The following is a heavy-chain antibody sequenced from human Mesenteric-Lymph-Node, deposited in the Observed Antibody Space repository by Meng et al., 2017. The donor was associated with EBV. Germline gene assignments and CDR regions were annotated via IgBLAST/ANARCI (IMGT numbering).Heavy chain of an antibody. D-gene: IGHD6-13*01. CDR3: ARDQYSSDWYYGGLDY. J-gene: IGHJ4*02. V-gene: IGHV1-3*01. CDR1: GYPFINDA. Sequence: QLWRSGAEVKKPGASWKISCRTSGYPFINDAMHWVRQAPGQRPEWVGWINAGNDHTKYSPKFQGRLTITRDTSASTVYMELSSLTSEDTAVFYCARDQYSSDWYYGGLDYWGQGTLVTVSS. CDR2: INAGNDHT.